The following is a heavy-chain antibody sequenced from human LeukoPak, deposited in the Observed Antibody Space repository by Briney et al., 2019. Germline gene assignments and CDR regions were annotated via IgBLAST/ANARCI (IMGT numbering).Heavy chain of an antibody. CDR2: FSIGADTT. CDR1: GFTFSNHA. Sequence: GGSLRLSCAASGFTFSNHAMSWVRQAPGKGLEWVSTFSIGADTTFYADSVKGRFTISRDNSKNTLYLQTNSLRAEDTAVYYCSKTQYDSSGYYPFDYWGQGTLVTVSS. CDR3: SKTQYDSSGYYPFDY. V-gene: IGHV3-23*01. J-gene: IGHJ4*02. D-gene: IGHD3-22*01.